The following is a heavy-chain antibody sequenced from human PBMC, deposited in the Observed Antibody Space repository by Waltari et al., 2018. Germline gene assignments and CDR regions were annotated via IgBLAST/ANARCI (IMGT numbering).Heavy chain of an antibody. CDR2: IKQDGSEK. J-gene: IGHJ4*02. Sequence: EVQLVESGGGLVQPGGSLRLSCAASGFTFSSYWMSWVRQAPGKGVEWVANIKQDGSEKYYVDSVKGRFTISRDNAKNSLYLQMNSLRAEDTAVYYCARDGLSVSSWFHDYWGQGTLVTVSS. CDR3: ARDGLSVSSWFHDY. CDR1: GFTFSSYW. V-gene: IGHV3-7*01. D-gene: IGHD6-13*01.